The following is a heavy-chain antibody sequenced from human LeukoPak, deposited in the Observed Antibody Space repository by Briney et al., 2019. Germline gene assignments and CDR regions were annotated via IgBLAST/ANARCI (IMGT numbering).Heavy chain of an antibody. V-gene: IGHV1-2*02. CDR2: VNPDRGGT. CDR3: ARIRCSSTSCYYFDY. J-gene: IGHJ4*02. Sequence: ASVKVSCKASGYTFTAYYMHWVRQAPGQGLEWVGWVNPDRGGTNYAQKFQGRVTMTRDTSINTAYMDLSRLTSDDTAVYYCARIRCSSTSCYYFDYWGQGTLVTVSS. CDR1: GYTFTAYY. D-gene: IGHD2-2*01.